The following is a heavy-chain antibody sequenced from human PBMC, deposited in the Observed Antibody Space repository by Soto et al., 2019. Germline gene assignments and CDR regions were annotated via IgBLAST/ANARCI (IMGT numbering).Heavy chain of an antibody. CDR2: ISVSGGST. CDR3: ARWYSSSWRNFDD. CDR1: GFTFSSYT. D-gene: IGHD6-13*01. J-gene: IGHJ4*02. Sequence: XGSLRLSCAASGFTFSSYTMSWVRQAPGKGLEWVSAISVSGGSTYYADSVKGRFTISRDNSKNKLYLQMNSLRAEDTAVYYCARWYSSSWRNFDDWGQGTLVTVPS. V-gene: IGHV3-23*01.